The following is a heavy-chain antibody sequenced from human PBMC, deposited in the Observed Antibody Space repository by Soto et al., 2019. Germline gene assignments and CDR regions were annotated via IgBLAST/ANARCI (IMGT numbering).Heavy chain of an antibody. V-gene: IGHV1-18*01. D-gene: IGHD3-3*01. J-gene: IGHJ4*02. CDR3: ARGVGNYDFWSGQYYFDY. CDR1: GYTFTSYG. CDR2: ISAYNGNT. Sequence: QVQLVQSGAEVKKPGASVKVSCKASGYTFTSYGISWVRQAPGQGLEWMGWISAYNGNTNYAQKLPGRVTMTTDTSTSTAYMELRSLRSDDTAVYYCARGVGNYDFWSGQYYFDYWGQGTLVTVSS.